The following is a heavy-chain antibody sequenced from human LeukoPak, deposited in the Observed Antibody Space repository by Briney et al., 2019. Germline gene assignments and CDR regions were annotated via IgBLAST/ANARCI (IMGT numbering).Heavy chain of an antibody. CDR3: ARTSGSYPINDVDY. Sequence: GRSLRLSCAASGFTFSSYAMHWVRQAPGKGLEWVAVISYDGSNKYYADSVKGRFTISRDNSKNTLYLQMNSLRAADTAVYYCARTSGSYPINDVDYWGQGTLVTVSS. D-gene: IGHD1-26*01. V-gene: IGHV3-30-3*01. CDR1: GFTFSSYA. J-gene: IGHJ4*02. CDR2: ISYDGSNK.